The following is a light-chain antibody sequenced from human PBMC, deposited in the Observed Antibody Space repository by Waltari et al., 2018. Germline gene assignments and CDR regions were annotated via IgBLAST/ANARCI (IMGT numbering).Light chain of an antibody. CDR3: QQYRGLWT. V-gene: IGKV1-5*01. CDR2: DAS. Sequence: DIQMTQSPSTLSASVGDRVTITCRASQSVSSWLAWYRQKPGEAPKLLIYDASSLESGVPSRVSVSGSGTEFTLTISSLQSDDFATYYCQQYRGLWTFGQGTRVEVK. CDR1: QSVSSW. J-gene: IGKJ1*01.